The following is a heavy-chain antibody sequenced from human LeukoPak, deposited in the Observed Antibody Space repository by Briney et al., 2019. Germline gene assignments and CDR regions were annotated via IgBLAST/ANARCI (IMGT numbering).Heavy chain of an antibody. CDR1: GGSISSSSYY. CDR2: IYYSGST. CDR3: ARRWYSSGSYYFDY. Sequence: SETLSLTCTVSGGSISSSSYYWGWIRQPPGKGLEWIGSIYYSGSTYYNPSLKSRVTISVDTSKNQFSLKLSSVTAADTAVYYCARRWYSSGSYYFDYWGQGTPVTVSS. J-gene: IGHJ4*02. D-gene: IGHD6-19*01. V-gene: IGHV4-39*01.